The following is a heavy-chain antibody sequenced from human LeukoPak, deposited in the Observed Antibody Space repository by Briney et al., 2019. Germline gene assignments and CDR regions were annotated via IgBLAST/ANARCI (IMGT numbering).Heavy chain of an antibody. Sequence: SETLSLTCAVSGGSISSSNWWSWVRQPPGKGLEWIGEIYHSGSTNYNPSLKSRVTISVDKSKNQFSLKLSSVTAADTAVYYCARDKGDPDNYYYYGMDVWGKGTRSPSPQ. J-gene: IGHJ6*04. D-gene: IGHD2-21*02. CDR1: GGSISSSNW. V-gene: IGHV4-4*02. CDR2: IYHSGST. CDR3: ARDKGDPDNYYYYGMDV.